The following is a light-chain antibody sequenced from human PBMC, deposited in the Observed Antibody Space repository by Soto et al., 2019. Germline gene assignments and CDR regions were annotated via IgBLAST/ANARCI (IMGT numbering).Light chain of an antibody. Sequence: DIQMTQYPSSLSASLGDRVTITCRASQSISSYLNWYQQKPGKAPKLLIYAASSLQSGVPSRFSGSGSGTDFTLTISRLQPEDFATYYCQQSYSTPITFGQGTRLEVK. J-gene: IGKJ5*01. V-gene: IGKV1-39*01. CDR1: QSISSY. CDR3: QQSYSTPIT. CDR2: AAS.